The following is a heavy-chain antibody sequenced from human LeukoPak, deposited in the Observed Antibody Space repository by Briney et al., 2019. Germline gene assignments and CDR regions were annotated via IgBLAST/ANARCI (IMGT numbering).Heavy chain of an antibody. J-gene: IGHJ4*02. CDR3: ARESHITREDY. CDR2: ISASNGDT. D-gene: IGHD1-14*01. Sequence: ASVKVPCKASGYTFTSYGISWVRQAPGQGLEWMGWISASNGDTDYPQNLQGRVTMTTDTYTSTAYMELRSLTSDDTAIYYCARESHITREDYWGRGTLVTVSS. V-gene: IGHV1-18*01. CDR1: GYTFTSYG.